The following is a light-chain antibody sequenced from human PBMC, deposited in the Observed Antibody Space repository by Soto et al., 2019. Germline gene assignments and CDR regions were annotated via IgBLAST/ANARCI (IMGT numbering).Light chain of an antibody. CDR2: EVS. CDR1: SSDVGGYNF. V-gene: IGLV2-14*01. Sequence: QSALAQPASVSGSLGQSITISCTGTSSDVGGYNFVSWYQQHPGKAPKLMIYEVSNRPSGVSNRFSGSKSGNTASLTISGLQAEHEADYYCSSWTSSATQVLGGGTKLTVL. CDR3: SSWTSSATQV. J-gene: IGLJ3*02.